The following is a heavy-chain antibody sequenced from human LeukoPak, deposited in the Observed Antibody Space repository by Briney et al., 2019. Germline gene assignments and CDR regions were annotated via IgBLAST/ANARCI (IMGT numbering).Heavy chain of an antibody. CDR3: AGAEYYYGSGKVDP. D-gene: IGHD3-10*01. CDR2: INHSGST. J-gene: IGHJ5*02. CDR1: GGSFSGYY. Sequence: SETLSLTCAVYGGSFSGYYWSWTRQPPGKGLEWIGEINHSGSTNYNPSLKSRVTISVDTFKNQFSLKLSSVTAADTAVYYCAGAEYYYGSGKVDPWGQETLVTVSS. V-gene: IGHV4-34*01.